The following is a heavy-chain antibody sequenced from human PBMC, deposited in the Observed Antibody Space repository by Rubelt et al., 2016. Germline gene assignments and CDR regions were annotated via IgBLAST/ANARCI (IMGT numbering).Heavy chain of an antibody. CDR3: GGSSATTPHGRDV. V-gene: IGHV1-8*01. Sequence: QVQLVQSGAEVKKPGASVKVSCKASGYTFTSYDINWVRQATGQGLEWMGWMNPNSGNTGFAQEVQWRVTMTRNPSISTAYMALSRLGSEDTAVYYCGGSSATTPHGRDVWGQGTPVSVSS. J-gene: IGHJ6*02. CDR2: MNPNSGNT. CDR1: GYTFTSYD. D-gene: IGHD2-15*01.